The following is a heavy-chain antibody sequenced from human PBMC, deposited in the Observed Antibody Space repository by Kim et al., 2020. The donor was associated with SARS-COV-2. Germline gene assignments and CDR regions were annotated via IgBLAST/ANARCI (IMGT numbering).Heavy chain of an antibody. D-gene: IGHD2-21*01. CDR2: LNQDGSAK. Sequence: GGSLRLSCAASGFTFSSYWMSWVRQAPGKGLEWVANLNQDGSAKFYVDPVKGRFTISRDNVKNSVFLEMNSLRAEDTAVYYCVRGIPSVWGQGTLVTVSS. J-gene: IGHJ4*02. CDR3: VRGIPSV. CDR1: GFTFSSYW. V-gene: IGHV3-7*03.